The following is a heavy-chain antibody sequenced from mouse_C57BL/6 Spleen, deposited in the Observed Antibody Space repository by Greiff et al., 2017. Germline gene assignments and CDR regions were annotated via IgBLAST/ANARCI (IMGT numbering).Heavy chain of an antibody. CDR2: ISYDGSK. V-gene: IGHV3-6*01. D-gene: IGHD2-4*01. CDR3: ATIYYDYDGFAY. CDR1: GYSITSCYY. Sequence: VQLQQSGPGLVKPSQSLSLTCSATGYSITSCYYWNWNRQFPGNKLEWMGYISYDGSKNYNPSLKNRITFTRDTAKNPLFLKLKSVTTEDTAAYYCATIYYDYDGFAYWGQGTLVTVSA. J-gene: IGHJ3*01.